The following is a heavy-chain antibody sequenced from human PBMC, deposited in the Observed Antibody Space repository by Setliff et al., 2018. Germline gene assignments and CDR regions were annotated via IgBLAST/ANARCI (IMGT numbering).Heavy chain of an antibody. CDR1: GYTFSTYG. D-gene: IGHD2-15*01. CDR3: ARGGTLVDY. J-gene: IGHJ4*02. V-gene: IGHV1-18*01. CDR2: ISAYNGNT. Sequence: ASVKVSFKDSGYTFSTYGISWVRQAPGQGLEWMGWISAYNGNTNYAQRFQGRVTITRNTSISTAYMELSSLRSEDTAVYYCARGGTLVDYWGQGTLVTVSS.